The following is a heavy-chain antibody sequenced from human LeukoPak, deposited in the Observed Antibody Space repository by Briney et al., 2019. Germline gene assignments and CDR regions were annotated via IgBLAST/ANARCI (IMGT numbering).Heavy chain of an antibody. J-gene: IGHJ4*02. CDR1: GYSISSGYY. CDR2: IYHSGST. V-gene: IGHV4-38-2*02. D-gene: IGHD3-16*02. CDR3: ARAGTGSYRVLLDY. Sequence: SETLSLTCTVSGYSISSGYYWGWIRQPPGKGLEWIGSIYHSGSTYYNPSLKSRVTISVDTSKNQFSLKLSSVTAADTAVYYCARAGTGSYRVLLDYWGQGTLVTVSS.